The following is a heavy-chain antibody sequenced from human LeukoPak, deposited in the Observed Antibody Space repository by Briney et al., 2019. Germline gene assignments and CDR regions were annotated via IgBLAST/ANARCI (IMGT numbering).Heavy chain of an antibody. CDR2: INSDGSEG. CDR3: ARSSYSSSSSV. D-gene: IGHD6-6*01. J-gene: IGHJ6*02. CDR1: GFTFSGFW. V-gene: IGHV3-7*03. Sequence: RGSLRLSCAVSGFTFSGFWMSWSRQAPGKGLEWVASINSDGSEGYYADVVKGRFTISRDDAKNSLYLQINSLGAEDTAVYYCARSSYSSSSSVWGQGTTVTVSS.